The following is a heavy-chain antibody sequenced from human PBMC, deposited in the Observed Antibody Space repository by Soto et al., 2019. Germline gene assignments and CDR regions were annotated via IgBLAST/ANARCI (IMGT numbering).Heavy chain of an antibody. CDR3: ARASGGYFRYFDY. Sequence: LRLSFAASGFTVSSNYMSWVRQAPGKGLEWVSVIYSGGSTYYADSVKGRFTISRDNSKNTLYLQMNSLRAEDTAVYYCARASGGYFRYFDYWGQGTLVTVSS. CDR1: GFTVSSNY. CDR2: IYSGGST. V-gene: IGHV3-53*01. J-gene: IGHJ4*02. D-gene: IGHD3-10*01.